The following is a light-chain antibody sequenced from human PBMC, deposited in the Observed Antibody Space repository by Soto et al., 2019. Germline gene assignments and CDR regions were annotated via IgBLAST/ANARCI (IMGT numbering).Light chain of an antibody. Sequence: EIVMTQSPATLSVSPGERATLSCRASQSVSSNLAWYQQKPGQAPRLLIYGASTRATGIPARFSGSGSGTEFTLTICILQSEDFAVYYCQQYNNWPPGHTFGQGTKLEIK. CDR1: QSVSSN. CDR2: GAS. J-gene: IGKJ2*01. V-gene: IGKV3-15*01. CDR3: QQYNNWPPGHT.